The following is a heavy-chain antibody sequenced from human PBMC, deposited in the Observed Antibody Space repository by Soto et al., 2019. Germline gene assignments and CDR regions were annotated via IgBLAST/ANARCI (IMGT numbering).Heavy chain of an antibody. CDR2: IYYSGST. D-gene: IGHD5-18*01. CDR1: GGSISSYY. V-gene: IGHV4-59*01. Sequence: SETLSLTCTVSGGSISSYYWSWIRQPPGKGLEWIGYIYYSGSTNYNPSLKSRVTISVDTSKNQFSLKLSSVTAADTAVYYCARVSGYSYDIDYWGQGTRVTVSS. CDR3: ARVSGYSYDIDY. J-gene: IGHJ4*02.